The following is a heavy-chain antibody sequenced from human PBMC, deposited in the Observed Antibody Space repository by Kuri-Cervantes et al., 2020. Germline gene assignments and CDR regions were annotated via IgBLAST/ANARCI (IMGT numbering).Heavy chain of an antibody. CDR2: IYHTGST. Sequence: SETLSLTCTVSGGSVSSGSYYWSWIRQPPGKGLEWIGYIYHTGSTYYNPSLKSRVTLSVDTTKEQFSLKLSSVTAADTAVYYCARDSRAYFDYWGQGTLVTVSS. V-gene: IGHV4-61*01. J-gene: IGHJ4*02. CDR1: GGSVSSGSYY. CDR3: ARDSRAYFDY.